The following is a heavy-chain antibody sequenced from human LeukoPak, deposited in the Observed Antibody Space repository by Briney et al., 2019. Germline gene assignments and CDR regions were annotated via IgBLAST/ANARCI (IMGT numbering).Heavy chain of an antibody. Sequence: PSETLSLTCTVSGGSIRSGDYSWNWIRQHPGKGLEWIGYIYYSGSTYYNPSLTSRVTMSVDTSKNQFSLKLSSVTAADTAIYYCARDHTETSSLDFRNYYYYGMDIWGQGTTVIVSS. CDR3: ARDHTETSSLDFRNYYYYGMDI. CDR2: IYYSGST. J-gene: IGHJ6*02. CDR1: GGSIRSGDYS. D-gene: IGHD4-4*01. V-gene: IGHV4-31*03.